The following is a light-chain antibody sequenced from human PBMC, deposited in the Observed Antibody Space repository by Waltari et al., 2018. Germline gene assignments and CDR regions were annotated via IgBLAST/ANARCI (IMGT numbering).Light chain of an antibody. Sequence: QSALTQPASVSGSPGQSISISCIVTSPYVGPYNLVSWYQHHPGKAPNLIVFEASKRPSGVSNRFSGSKAANTAALIISGLQADDEADYYCCSYAGSGSWVFGGGTKVTVI. J-gene: IGLJ3*02. CDR1: SPYVGPYNL. CDR2: EAS. V-gene: IGLV2-23*01. CDR3: CSYAGSGSWV.